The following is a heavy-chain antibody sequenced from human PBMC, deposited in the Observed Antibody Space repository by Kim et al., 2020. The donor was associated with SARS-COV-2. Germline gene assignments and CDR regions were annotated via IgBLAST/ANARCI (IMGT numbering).Heavy chain of an antibody. V-gene: IGHV3-23*01. CDR1: GFTFSSSA. CDR3: AKDPSAWPHYFDY. Sequence: GGSLRLSCAASGFTFSSSAMNWVRQAPGKGLEWVSTITNNGVGTHYADSVKGRFTISRDNSKNTLYLQINSLRAEDTAVYHCAKDPSAWPHYFDYWGQGT. CDR2: ITNNGVGT. J-gene: IGHJ4*02.